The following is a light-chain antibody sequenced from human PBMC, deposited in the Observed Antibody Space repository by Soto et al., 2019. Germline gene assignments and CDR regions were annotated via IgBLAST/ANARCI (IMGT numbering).Light chain of an antibody. CDR3: KQYYTWPPRLT. J-gene: IGKJ5*01. CDR1: QSVSSN. Sequence: EIVMTQSPATLSVSPGERATLSCRASQSVSSNLAWYQQKPGQAPRLLIYGASNRATGIPARFSGSGSGSDFTLTISRLEPEDVAIYYCKQYYTWPPRLTFGQGTRLEI. CDR2: GAS. V-gene: IGKV3D-15*01.